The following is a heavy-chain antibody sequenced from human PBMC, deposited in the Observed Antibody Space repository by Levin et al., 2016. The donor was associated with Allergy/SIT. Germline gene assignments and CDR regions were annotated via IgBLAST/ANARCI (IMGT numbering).Heavy chain of an antibody. Sequence: WIRQPPGKALEWLAHIFSNDEKSYSTSLKSRLTISKDTSKSQVVLTMTNMDPVDTATYYCARKVVSSSTPFDYWGQGTLVTVSS. V-gene: IGHV2-26*01. D-gene: IGHD6-6*01. CDR2: IFSNDEK. CDR3: ARKVVSSSTPFDY. J-gene: IGHJ4*02.